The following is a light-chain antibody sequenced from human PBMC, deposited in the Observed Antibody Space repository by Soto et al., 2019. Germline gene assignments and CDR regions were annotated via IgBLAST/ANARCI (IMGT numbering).Light chain of an antibody. J-gene: IGKJ4*01. CDR2: KAS. CDR1: QSISSW. CDR3: QQYENYPLT. V-gene: IGKV1-5*03. Sequence: DIQLTQSPSTLSASVGDRVTITCRASQSISSWLAWYQQKPGKAPKLLVYKASSLESGVPSRFSGSGSGTEFTLTISTLQPDDFATYYCQQYENYPLTFGRGTKVEIK.